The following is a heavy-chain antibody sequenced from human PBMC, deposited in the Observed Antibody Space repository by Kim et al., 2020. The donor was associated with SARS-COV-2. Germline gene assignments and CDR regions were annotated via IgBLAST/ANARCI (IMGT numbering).Heavy chain of an antibody. Sequence: GGSLRLSCAASGFTFSSYGMHWVRQAPGKGLEWVAVIWYDGSNKYYADSVKGRFTISRDNSKNTLYLQMNSLRAEDTAVYYCAKSAGHEAMVRGYDAFDIWGQGTMVTVSS. J-gene: IGHJ3*02. D-gene: IGHD3-10*01. V-gene: IGHV3-33*06. CDR1: GFTFSSYG. CDR2: IWYDGSNK. CDR3: AKSAGHEAMVRGYDAFDI.